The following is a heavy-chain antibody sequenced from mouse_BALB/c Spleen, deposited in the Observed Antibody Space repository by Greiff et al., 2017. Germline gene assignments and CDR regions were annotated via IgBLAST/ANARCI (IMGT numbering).Heavy chain of an antibody. V-gene: IGHV1-9*01. Sequence: VQLQQSGAELMKPGASVKISCKATGYTFSSYWIEWVKQRPGHGLEWIGEILPGCGSTNYNEKFKGKATFTADTSSNTAYMQLSSLTSEDSAVYYGASIYEDYDRYVEVWGAGTTVTVSS. D-gene: IGHD2-4*01. CDR2: ILPGCGST. CDR3: ASIYEDYDRYVEV. J-gene: IGHJ1*01. CDR1: GYTFSSYW.